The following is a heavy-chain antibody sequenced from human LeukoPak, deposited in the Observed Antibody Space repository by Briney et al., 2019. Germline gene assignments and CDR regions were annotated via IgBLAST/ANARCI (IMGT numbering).Heavy chain of an antibody. CDR2: INHSGST. D-gene: IGHD4-17*01. CDR1: GGSFSGYY. Sequence: PSETLSLTCAVYGGSFSGYYWSWIRQPPGKGLEWIGEINHSGSTNYNSSLKSRVTISVDTSKNQFSLKLSSVTAADTAVYYSARGARRTTVTTPFDYWGQGTLVTVSS. J-gene: IGHJ4*02. V-gene: IGHV4-34*01. CDR3: ARGARRTTVTTPFDY.